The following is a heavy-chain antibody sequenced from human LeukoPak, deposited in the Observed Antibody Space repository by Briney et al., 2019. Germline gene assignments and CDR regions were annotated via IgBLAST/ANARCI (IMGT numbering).Heavy chain of an antibody. D-gene: IGHD3-10*01. Sequence: PSETLSLTCSVSGDSVTSHGWSWVRQPPGKGLEWIGYVYASGINSDNCNPSLKSRVTISVDTSRNQFSLRLYSVTAADTAIYYCARDKSGSLDFWGQGTLVTVSS. J-gene: IGHJ4*02. CDR2: VYASGI. V-gene: IGHV4-59*02. CDR3: ARDKSGSLDF. CDR1: GDSVTSHG.